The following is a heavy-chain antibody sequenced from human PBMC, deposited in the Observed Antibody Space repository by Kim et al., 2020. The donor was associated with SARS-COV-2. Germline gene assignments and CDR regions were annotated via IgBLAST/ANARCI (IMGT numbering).Heavy chain of an antibody. J-gene: IGHJ4*02. CDR1: GYTFTSYG. CDR3: AREREERRGRSIVGARFPDY. Sequence: ASVKVSCKASGYTFTSYGISWVRQAPGQGLEWMGWISAYNGNTNYAQKLQGRVTMTTDTSTSTAYMELRSLRSDDTAVYYCAREREERRGRSIVGARFPDYWGQGTLVTVSS. V-gene: IGHV1-18*04. D-gene: IGHD1-26*01. CDR2: ISAYNGNT.